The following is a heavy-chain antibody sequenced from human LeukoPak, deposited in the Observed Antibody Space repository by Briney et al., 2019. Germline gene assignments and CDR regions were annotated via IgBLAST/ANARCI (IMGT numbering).Heavy chain of an antibody. CDR1: GFTFSSYA. CDR2: ISSNGGST. V-gene: IGHV3-64*01. Sequence: GGSLRLSCAASGFTFSSYAMHWARQAPGKGLEYVSAISSNGGSTYYANSVKGRFTISRDNSKNTLYLQMGSLRAEDMAVYYCAREQIQLWSTIDYWGQGTLVTVSS. J-gene: IGHJ4*02. D-gene: IGHD5-18*01. CDR3: AREQIQLWSTIDY.